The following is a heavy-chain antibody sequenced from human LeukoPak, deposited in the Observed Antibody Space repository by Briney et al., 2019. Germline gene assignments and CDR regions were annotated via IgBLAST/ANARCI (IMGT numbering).Heavy chain of an antibody. D-gene: IGHD6-13*01. Sequence: GGSLRLSCAASGFTVSNNYMSWVRQAPGKGLEWVSVIYSGGSTYYADSVKGRFTISRDNSKNTLYLQMNSLRAEDTAVYYCASYSGSWGHYYYGMDVWGQGTTVTVS. CDR3: ASYSGSWGHYYYGMDV. V-gene: IGHV3-53*01. J-gene: IGHJ6*02. CDR2: IYSGGST. CDR1: GFTVSNNY.